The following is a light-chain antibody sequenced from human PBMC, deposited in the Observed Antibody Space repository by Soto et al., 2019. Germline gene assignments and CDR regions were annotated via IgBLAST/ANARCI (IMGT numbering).Light chain of an antibody. CDR3: KSYTTGSTYV. V-gene: IGLV2-14*01. Sequence: QSVLAQPASVSGSPGRSIAISCTGISSDVGAYNYVSWYQQHPGKAPKLIIFDVSNRPSGVSNRFSGSKSGDTASLTISGLQAEDEADYFCKSYTTGSTYVFGTGTKVTVL. J-gene: IGLJ1*01. CDR1: SSDVGAYNY. CDR2: DVS.